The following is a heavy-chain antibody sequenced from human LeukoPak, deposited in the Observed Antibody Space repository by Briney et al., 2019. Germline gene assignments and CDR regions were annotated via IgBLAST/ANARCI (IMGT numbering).Heavy chain of an antibody. V-gene: IGHV3-11*04. Sequence: GGSLRLSCAASGFTFSDYYMSWIRQAPGKGLEWVSYISSSGSTIYYADSVKGRFTISRDNAKNSLYLQMNSLRAEDTAVYYCARFPYDFWSGYYSTPYYYGMDVWGQGTTVTVSS. CDR3: ARFPYDFWSGYYSTPYYYGMDV. D-gene: IGHD3-3*01. CDR2: ISSSGSTI. J-gene: IGHJ6*02. CDR1: GFTFSDYY.